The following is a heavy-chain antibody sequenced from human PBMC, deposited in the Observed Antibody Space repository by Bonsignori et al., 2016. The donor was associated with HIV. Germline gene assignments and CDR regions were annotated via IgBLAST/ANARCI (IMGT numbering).Heavy chain of an antibody. Sequence: SETLSLTCAVYGGSFSGYYWSWIRQPPGKGLEWIGEINHSGSTNYNPSLKSRVTISVDTSKNQFSLKLSSVTAADTAVYYCARGGWADVVVVAATGLDYWGQGTLVTVSS. CDR1: GGSFSGYY. CDR2: INHSGST. D-gene: IGHD2-15*01. CDR3: ARGGWADVVVVAATGLDY. V-gene: IGHV4-34*01. J-gene: IGHJ4*02.